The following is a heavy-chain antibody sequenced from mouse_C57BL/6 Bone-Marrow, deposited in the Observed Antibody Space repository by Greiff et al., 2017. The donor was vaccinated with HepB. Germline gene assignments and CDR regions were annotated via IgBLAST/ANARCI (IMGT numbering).Heavy chain of an antibody. Sequence: QVQLKESGAELARPGASVKMSCKASGYTFTSYTMHWVKQRPGQGLEWIGYINPSSGYTKYNQKFKDKATLTADKSSSTAYMQLSSLTSEDSAVYYCAETGFAYWGQGTLVTVSA. CDR1: GYTFTSYT. V-gene: IGHV1-4*01. D-gene: IGHD4-1*01. CDR2: INPSSGYT. CDR3: AETGFAY. J-gene: IGHJ3*01.